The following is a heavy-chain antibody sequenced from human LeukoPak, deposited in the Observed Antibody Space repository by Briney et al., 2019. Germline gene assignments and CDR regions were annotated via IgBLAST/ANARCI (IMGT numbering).Heavy chain of an antibody. CDR1: GFIFSNHG. D-gene: IGHD6-19*01. J-gene: IGHJ4*02. Sequence: PGGSLRLSCAASGFIFSNHGIHWVRQAPGKGLEWVAVISYDGSNKYADSVKGRFTISRDNSKNTLFLQMNSLRPDDTAVYYCATTLGSGWKFDYWGQGTLVTVSS. V-gene: IGHV3-30*03. CDR3: ATTLGSGWKFDY. CDR2: ISYDGSNK.